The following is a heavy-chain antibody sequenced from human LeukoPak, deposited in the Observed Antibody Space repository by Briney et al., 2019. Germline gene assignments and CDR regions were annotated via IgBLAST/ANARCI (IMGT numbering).Heavy chain of an antibody. Sequence: ASVKVSCKASGYTFTGYYMHWVRQAPGQGLEWMGWINPNSGGTNYAQKFQGRVTMTRDTSISTAYMELSRLRSDDTAVYYCARESGYYGSGSYYTYGMDVWGRGTTVTVSS. CDR2: INPNSGGT. D-gene: IGHD3-10*01. V-gene: IGHV1-2*02. CDR3: ARESGYYGSGSYYTYGMDV. CDR1: GYTFTGYY. J-gene: IGHJ6*02.